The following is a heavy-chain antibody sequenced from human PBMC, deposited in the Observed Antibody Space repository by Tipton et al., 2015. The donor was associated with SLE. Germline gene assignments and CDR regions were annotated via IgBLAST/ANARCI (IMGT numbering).Heavy chain of an antibody. CDR1: GGSLRDYY. Sequence: TLSLTCTVSGGSLRDYYLNWIRQSPGKGLEWIGYVNHIGNTNYNPSVKNRVSISIDSSQNQFSLRLSSVTAADTAVYYCAGDRISGNTFDFWGPGTIVTVSS. CDR2: VNHIGNT. V-gene: IGHV4-59*01. D-gene: IGHD6-13*01. J-gene: IGHJ3*01. CDR3: AGDRISGNTFDF.